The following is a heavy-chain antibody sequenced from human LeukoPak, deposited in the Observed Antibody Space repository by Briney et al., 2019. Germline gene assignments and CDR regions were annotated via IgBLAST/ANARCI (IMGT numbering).Heavy chain of an antibody. CDR1: GFTFSSYW. J-gene: IGHJ6*03. V-gene: IGHV3-7*01. CDR3: ARIWSPSGNLRQTKVGHYMDV. CDR2: IKQDGSEK. D-gene: IGHD3-3*01. Sequence: GGSLRLSCAASGFTFSSYWMSWVRQAPGKGLEWVANIKQDGSEKYYVDSVEGRFTISRDNAKNSLYLQMNSLRAEDTAVYYCARIWSPSGNLRQTKVGHYMDVWGKGTTVTVSS.